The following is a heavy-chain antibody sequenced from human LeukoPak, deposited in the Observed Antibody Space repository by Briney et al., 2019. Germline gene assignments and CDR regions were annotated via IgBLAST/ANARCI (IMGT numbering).Heavy chain of an antibody. V-gene: IGHV3-7*01. CDR2: IKQEGGEK. CDR1: GFAFSSYS. J-gene: IGHJ4*02. Sequence: GGSLRLSCAASGFAFSSYSMSWVRQAPGKGLEWVANIKQEGGEKYYVDSVKGRFGISRDNAKNSLYLQMNSLRAEDTAVYYCARAKSDYYDSSGYSDYWGQGTLVTVSS. CDR3: ARAKSDYYDSSGYSDY. D-gene: IGHD3-22*01.